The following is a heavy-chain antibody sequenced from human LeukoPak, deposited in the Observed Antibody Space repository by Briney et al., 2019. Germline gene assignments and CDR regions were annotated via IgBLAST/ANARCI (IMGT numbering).Heavy chain of an antibody. V-gene: IGHV4-59*01. CDR1: AGSISSYY. CDR2: IYYSGNT. D-gene: IGHD6-13*01. J-gene: IGHJ4*02. Sequence: PSETLSLTCSVSAGSISSYYWSWIRQPPGKGLEWIGYIYYSGNTNYNPSLKSRVTISVDTSKNHFSLRLSSVTAADTAVYYCARVTGYMVEDYFDYWGQGTLVTVSS. CDR3: ARVTGYMVEDYFDY.